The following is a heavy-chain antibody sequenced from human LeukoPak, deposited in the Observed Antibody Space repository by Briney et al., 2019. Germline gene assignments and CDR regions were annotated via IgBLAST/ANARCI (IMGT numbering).Heavy chain of an antibody. CDR2: ISSSSSAI. D-gene: IGHD6-13*01. V-gene: IGHV3-48*01. J-gene: IGHJ3*01. Sequence: GGSLRLSCAASGFTFSSYSMNLARQAPGKGLEWVSYISSSSSAIYYADSVKGRFTISRDNAKNSLYLQMNSLRAEDTAVYYCARDRYSSRWGQGTMVTVSS. CDR1: GFTFSSYS. CDR3: ARDRYSSR.